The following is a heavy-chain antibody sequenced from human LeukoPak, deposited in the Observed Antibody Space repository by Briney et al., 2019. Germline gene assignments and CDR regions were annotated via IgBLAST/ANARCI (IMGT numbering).Heavy chain of an antibody. CDR2: ISAYNGNI. Sequence: ASVKVSCKASGYTFSSYGISWVRQAPGQGLEWMGWISAYNGNIKYAQKFQGRVTMTTDTSTSTAYMELRSLRSDDTAMYFCAGDDLDCSGGTCYPDDFWGQGTLVTVSS. V-gene: IGHV1-18*01. CDR3: AGDDLDCSGGTCYPDDF. J-gene: IGHJ4*02. D-gene: IGHD2-15*01. CDR1: GYTFSSYG.